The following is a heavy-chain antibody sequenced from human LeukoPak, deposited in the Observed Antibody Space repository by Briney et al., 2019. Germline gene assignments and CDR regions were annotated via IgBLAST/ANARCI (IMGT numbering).Heavy chain of an antibody. Sequence: GGSLRLSCAASGFTFSSYWMNRARQAPGKGLEWVARIKSESDGGTTDYAAPVKGRFTISRDDSKNTLYLQMNSLKTDDTALYYCTTRRVDTGVVTGDFWGQGTLVTVSS. CDR3: TTRRVDTGVVTGDF. V-gene: IGHV3-15*07. D-gene: IGHD2-21*02. CDR1: GFTFSSYW. CDR2: IKSESDGGTT. J-gene: IGHJ4*02.